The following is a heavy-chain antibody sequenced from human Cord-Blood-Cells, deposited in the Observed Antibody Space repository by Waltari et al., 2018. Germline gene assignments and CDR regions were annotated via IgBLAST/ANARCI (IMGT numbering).Heavy chain of an antibody. D-gene: IGHD3-22*01. CDR3: ARRPYYYDSSGYLLVDY. V-gene: IGHV4-34*01. CDR2: INHSGST. Sequence: QVQLQQWGAGLLKPSETLSLTCAVSGGSFSGYYWSWIRHPPGKGLEWMGEINHSGSTNYNPSLKSRVTISVDTSKNQFSLKLSSVTAADTAVYYCARRPYYYDSSGYLLVDYWGQGTLVTVSS. J-gene: IGHJ4*02. CDR1: GGSFSGYY.